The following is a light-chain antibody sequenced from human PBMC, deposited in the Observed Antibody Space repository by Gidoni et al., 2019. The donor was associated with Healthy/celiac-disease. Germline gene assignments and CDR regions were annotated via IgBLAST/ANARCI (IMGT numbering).Light chain of an antibody. CDR1: QSISSW. V-gene: IGKV1-5*03. Sequence: IQMTQSPSPLSASVGDRVTITCRASQSISSWLAWYQQKPGKAPKPLIYKASSLESGVPSRFSGSGSGTEFTLTISSLQPDDFATYYCQQYNSYQWTFGQGTKVEIK. J-gene: IGKJ1*01. CDR3: QQYNSYQWT. CDR2: KAS.